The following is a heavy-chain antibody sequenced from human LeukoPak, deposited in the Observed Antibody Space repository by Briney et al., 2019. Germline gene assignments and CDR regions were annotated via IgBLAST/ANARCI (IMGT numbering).Heavy chain of an antibody. D-gene: IGHD3-10*01. V-gene: IGHV4-34*01. CDR2: INHSGST. CDR3: ARSSVGYYYGSGSYRAYFDY. Sequence: PSETLSLTCAVYGGSFSGYYWSWLRQPPGKGLEWIGEINHSGSTNYNPSLKSRVTISVDTSKNQFSLKLSSVTAADTAVYYCARSSVGYYYGSGSYRAYFDYWGQGTLVTVSS. CDR1: GGSFSGYY. J-gene: IGHJ4*02.